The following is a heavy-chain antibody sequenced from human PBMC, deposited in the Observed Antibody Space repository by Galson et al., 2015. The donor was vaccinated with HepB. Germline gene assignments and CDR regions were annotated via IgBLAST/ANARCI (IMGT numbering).Heavy chain of an antibody. V-gene: IGHV3-48*01. Sequence: SLRLSCAASGFTFSTYNMNWVRQAPGKGLEWISYISATGTTIDYADSVKGRFTISRDNAKNSLYLQMSSLRAEDTAVYYCARDSRATFGEPNWFDTWGQGTLVIVSS. J-gene: IGHJ5*02. CDR2: ISATGTTI. CDR1: GFTFSTYN. CDR3: ARDSRATFGEPNWFDT. D-gene: IGHD3-3*01.